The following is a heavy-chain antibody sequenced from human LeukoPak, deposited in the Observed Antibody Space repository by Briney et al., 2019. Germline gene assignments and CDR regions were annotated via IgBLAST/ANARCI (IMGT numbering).Heavy chain of an antibody. V-gene: IGHV4-39*01. Sequence: SETLSLTCTVSGGSISSSSYYWGWIRQPPGKGLEWIGEINHSGSTNYNPSLKSRVTISVDTSKNQFSLKLSSVTAADTAVYYCARQLRYFDWLREERRGRAFDIWGQGTMVTVSS. D-gene: IGHD3-9*01. CDR2: INHSGST. CDR1: GGSISSSSYY. CDR3: ARQLRYFDWLREERRGRAFDI. J-gene: IGHJ3*02.